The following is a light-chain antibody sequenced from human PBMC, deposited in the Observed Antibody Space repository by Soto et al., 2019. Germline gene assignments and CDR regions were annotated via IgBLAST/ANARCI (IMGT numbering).Light chain of an antibody. CDR1: SSDVGGYNY. CDR3: NSYAGSYTWV. V-gene: IGLV2-8*01. CDR2: EVS. J-gene: IGLJ3*02. Sequence: QSVLTQPPSASGSPGQSVTISCTGTSSDVGGYNYVSWYQQHPGKAPKLMIYEVSKRPSGIPDRFSASKSGNTASLTVSGLQADDEADYYCNSYAGSYTWVFGGGTKLTVL.